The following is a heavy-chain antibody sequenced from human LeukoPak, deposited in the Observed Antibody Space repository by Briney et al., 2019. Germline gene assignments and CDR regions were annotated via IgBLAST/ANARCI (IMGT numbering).Heavy chain of an antibody. J-gene: IGHJ6*04. Sequence: GGSLRLSCAASGFTFSNYWMSWVRQAPGKGLEWVADIKQDGTEKYYVDSVKGRFTISRDNAKNSLYLQMNSLRAEDTAVYYCAELGITMIGGVWGKGTTVTISS. CDR2: IKQDGTEK. CDR3: AELGITMIGGV. V-gene: IGHV3-7*01. D-gene: IGHD3-10*02. CDR1: GFTFSNYW.